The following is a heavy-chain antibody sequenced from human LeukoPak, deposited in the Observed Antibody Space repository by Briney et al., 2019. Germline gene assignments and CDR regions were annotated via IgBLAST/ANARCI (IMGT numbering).Heavy chain of an antibody. D-gene: IGHD3-22*01. CDR2: ISGSGGST. CDR3: AKPSRPKTYCYDSSGYYFDY. CDR1: GFTFSSYA. J-gene: IGHJ4*02. V-gene: IGHV3-23*01. Sequence: GGSLRLSCAASGFTFSSYAMSWVRQAPGKGLEWASAISGSGGSTYYADSVKGRFTISRDNSKNTLYLQMNSLRAEDTAVYYCAKPSRPKTYCYDSSGYYFDYWGQGTLVTVSS.